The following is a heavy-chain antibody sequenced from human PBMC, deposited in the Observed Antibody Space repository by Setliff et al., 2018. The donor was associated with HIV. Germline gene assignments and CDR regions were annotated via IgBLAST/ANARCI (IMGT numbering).Heavy chain of an antibody. CDR3: ARHKEWETETTGEGGFDL. D-gene: IGHD1-26*01. J-gene: IGHJ3*01. CDR2: VDTTGNT. CDR1: GGSISSGSYY. Sequence: PSETLSLTCNVSGGSISSGSYYWTWIRQPAGKGLEWIGRVDTTGNTNYNPSLNSRVTIFPDTYKNHFSLELRFVTAADSAIYYCARHKEWETETTGEGGFDLWGQGTLVTVSS. V-gene: IGHV4-61*02.